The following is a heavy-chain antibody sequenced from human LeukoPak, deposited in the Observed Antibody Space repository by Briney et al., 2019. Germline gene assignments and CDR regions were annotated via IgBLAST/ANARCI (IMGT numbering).Heavy chain of an antibody. CDR1: GLTFSSYW. J-gene: IGHJ4*02. CDR2: INRDGSST. V-gene: IGHV3-74*01. D-gene: IGHD1-26*01. CDR3: ARASGSYSFDY. Sequence: GGSLRLSCAASGLTFSSYWMHWVCQAPGKRLVWVSRINRDGSSTSYADSVKGRFTISRDNAKNTLNLQMNSLRAEDMAVYYCARASGSYSFDYWGQGKLVTVSS.